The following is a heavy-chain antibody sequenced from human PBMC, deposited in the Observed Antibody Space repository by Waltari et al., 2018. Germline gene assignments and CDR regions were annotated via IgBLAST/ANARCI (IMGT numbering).Heavy chain of an antibody. CDR2: IYYSGNT. Sequence: QVQLQESGPGLVKPSETLSLTYTVSGGSISGYYWNWIRQPPGKGLEWIGSIYYSGNTNYNPSLKSRVTISIDTSKNQFSLKLSSVTAADTAVYYCARDTLVPAAITPYYYYFGMDVWGQGTAVTVS. J-gene: IGHJ6*02. CDR3: ARDTLVPAAITPYYYYFGMDV. V-gene: IGHV4-59*01. D-gene: IGHD2-2*02. CDR1: GGSISGYY.